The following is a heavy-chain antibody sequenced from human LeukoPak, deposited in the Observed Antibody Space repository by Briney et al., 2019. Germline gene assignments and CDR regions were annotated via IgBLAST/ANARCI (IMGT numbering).Heavy chain of an antibody. J-gene: IGHJ6*03. V-gene: IGHV4-34*01. CDR1: GGSFSGYY. CDR2: INHSGNT. Sequence: SETLSLTCAVSGGSFSGYYWSWIRQPPGKGLEWIGEINHSGNTNYNPSLKSRVTISVDTSKNQFSLKVNSVTAADTAVYYCARVYDSGSQAYFYYMDVWGKGTTVTISS. D-gene: IGHD3-10*01. CDR3: ARVYDSGSQAYFYYMDV.